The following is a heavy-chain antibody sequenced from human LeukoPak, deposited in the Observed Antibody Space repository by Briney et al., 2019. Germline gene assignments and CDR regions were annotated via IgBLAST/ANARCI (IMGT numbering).Heavy chain of an antibody. CDR3: ARGKTSQNIVTRKTYNWFDP. CDR2: IRYDGSNE. J-gene: IGHJ5*02. V-gene: IGHV3-30*02. CDR1: GFIFSSHG. Sequence: PGGSLRLSCAASGFIFSSHGMNWVRQAPGKGLEWVSFIRYDGSNEYYADSVRGRFTISRDNAKNSLYLQMSSLRAEDTAVYYCARGKTSQNIVTRKTYNWFDPWGQGTLVTVSS. D-gene: IGHD2/OR15-2a*01.